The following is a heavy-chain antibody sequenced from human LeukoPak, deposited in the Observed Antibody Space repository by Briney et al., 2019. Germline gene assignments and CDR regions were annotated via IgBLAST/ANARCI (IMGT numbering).Heavy chain of an antibody. CDR2: ISSISSYI. CDR1: GFTSSSYT. D-gene: IGHD6-19*01. J-gene: IGHJ6*03. Sequence: GGSLRHSCAASGFTSSSYTMNWVRQAPGKGLQSVSSISSISSYIYYADSGKGRFTISRDNSKKSLYLKMNSLGDKETTVYYCARTSGWYERGPDYYFYYMDVWGKGTTVTVSS. CDR3: ARTSGWYERGPDYYFYYMDV. V-gene: IGHV3-21*01.